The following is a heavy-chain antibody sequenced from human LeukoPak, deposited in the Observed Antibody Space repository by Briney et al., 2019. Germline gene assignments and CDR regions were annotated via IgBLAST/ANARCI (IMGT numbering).Heavy chain of an antibody. CDR2: ISASGGST. CDR3: VREGPRGLAFDI. CDR1: GFTFRSHD. V-gene: IGHV3-23*01. J-gene: IGHJ3*02. Sequence: TGGSLRLSCAASGFTFRSHDMSWVRQAPGKGLEWVSGISASGGSTFYADSVKGRFTISRVNSKNTLYLQMNGLRVEDTAVYYCVREGPRGLAFDIWGQGTMVTVSS.